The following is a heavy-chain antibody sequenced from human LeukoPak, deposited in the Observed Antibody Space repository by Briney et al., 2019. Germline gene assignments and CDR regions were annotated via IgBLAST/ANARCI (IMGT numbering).Heavy chain of an antibody. J-gene: IGHJ6*02. CDR2: ISAYNGNT. CDR1: GYTFTSYG. D-gene: IGHD2-15*01. V-gene: IGHV1-18*01. CDR3: ARVTYACSGGSCYGMDV. Sequence: ASVKVSCKASGYTFTSYGISWVRQAPGQGLEWMGWISAYNGNTNYAQKLQGRVTMTTDTSTSTAYMELRSLRSDDTAAYYCARVTYACSGGSCYGMDVWGQGTTVTVSS.